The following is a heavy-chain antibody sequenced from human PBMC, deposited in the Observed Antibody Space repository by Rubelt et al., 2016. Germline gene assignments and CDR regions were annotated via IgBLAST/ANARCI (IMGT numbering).Heavy chain of an antibody. CDR2: VSSNGGST. CDR3: ARDFGNYYYYGMDV. Sequence: QLVESGGGLVQPGGSLRLSCSASGFTFSSCAMYWVRQAPGKGLEYVSGVSSNGGSTYYADSVKGRFTTSRDNSKNTLYLQMSSLRIEDTAVYYCARDFGNYYYYGMDVWGQGTTVTVSS. J-gene: IGHJ6*02. V-gene: IGHV3-64D*06. CDR1: GFTFSSCA. D-gene: IGHD3-16*01.